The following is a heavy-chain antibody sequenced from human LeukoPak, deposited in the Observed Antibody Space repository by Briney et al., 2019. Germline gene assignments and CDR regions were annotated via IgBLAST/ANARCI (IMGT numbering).Heavy chain of an antibody. CDR3: ARVVSVWIVSSAPDY. CDR1: GFTFSSYW. CDR2: TKQDGSEK. V-gene: IGHV3-7*03. J-gene: IGHJ4*02. D-gene: IGHD3-10*01. Sequence: GGSLRLSCAASGFTFSSYWMSWVRQAPGKGLEWVANTKQDGSEKYYVDSVKGRFTTSRDNAKNSLYLQMNSLRAEDTAVYYCARVVSVWIVSSAPDYWGQGTLVTVSS.